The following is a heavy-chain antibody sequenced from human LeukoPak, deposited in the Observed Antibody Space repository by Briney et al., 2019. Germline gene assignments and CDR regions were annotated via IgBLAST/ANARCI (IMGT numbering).Heavy chain of an antibody. CDR2: ISYDGSNK. CDR1: GFTFSSYA. D-gene: IGHD6-19*01. J-gene: IGHJ5*02. Sequence: GGSLRLSCVASGFTFSSYAIRWVRQAPGKGLEWVAVISYDGSNKYYADSVKGRFTISRDNSKNTLYLQMNSLRAEDTAVYYCARGVRSVAGLGWFDPWGQGTLVTVSS. V-gene: IGHV3-30-3*01. CDR3: ARGVRSVAGLGWFDP.